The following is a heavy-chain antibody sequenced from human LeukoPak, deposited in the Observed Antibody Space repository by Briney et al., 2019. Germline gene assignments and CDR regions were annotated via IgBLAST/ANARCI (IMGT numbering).Heavy chain of an antibody. J-gene: IGHJ4*02. V-gene: IGHV3-21*01. D-gene: IGHD6-13*01. CDR3: ARGRIAAAGRSDY. Sequence: GGSLRLSCAASGFTFSSYSMNWVRQAPGKGLEWVSSISSSSSYIYYADSVKGRFTISRDNAKNSLYLQMNSLRAEDTAVYYCARGRIAAAGRSDYWGQGTLVTVSS. CDR2: ISSSSSYI. CDR1: GFTFSSYS.